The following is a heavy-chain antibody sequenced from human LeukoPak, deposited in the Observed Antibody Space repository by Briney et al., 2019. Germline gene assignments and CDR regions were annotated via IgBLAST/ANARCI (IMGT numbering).Heavy chain of an antibody. J-gene: IGHJ4*02. D-gene: IGHD5-18*01. CDR2: ISGSGGST. V-gene: IGHV3-23*01. Sequence: GGSLRLSCAASGFTFSSYAMSWVRQAPGKGLERVSAISGSGGSTYYADSVKGRFTISRDNSKNTLYLQMNSLRAEDTAVYYCAKGRSGYSYTEPFDYWGQGTLVTVSS. CDR1: GFTFSSYA. CDR3: AKGRSGYSYTEPFDY.